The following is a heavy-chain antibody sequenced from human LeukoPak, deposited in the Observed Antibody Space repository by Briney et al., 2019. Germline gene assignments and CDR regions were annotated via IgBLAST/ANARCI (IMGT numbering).Heavy chain of an antibody. V-gene: IGHV3-48*03. CDR3: AKDRGSYYYDSSGYYYGHYFDY. CDR1: GFTFSSYE. CDR2: ISSSGSTI. J-gene: IGHJ4*02. D-gene: IGHD3-22*01. Sequence: GGSLRLSCAASGFTFSSYEMNWVRQAPGKGLEWVSYISSSGSTIYYADSVKGRFTISRDNSKNTLYLQMNSLRAEDTAVYYCAKDRGSYYYDSSGYYYGHYFDYWGQGTLVTVSS.